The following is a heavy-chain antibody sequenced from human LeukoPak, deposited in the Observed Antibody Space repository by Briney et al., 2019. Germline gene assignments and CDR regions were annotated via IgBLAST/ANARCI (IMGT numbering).Heavy chain of an antibody. Sequence: GGSLRLSCAASGFTFSSYSMNWVRQAPGKGLEWVSSISSSSSYIYYADSVKGRFTIPRDNAKNSLYLQMNSLRAEDTAVYYCARSLIADGAFDIWGQGTMVTVSS. D-gene: IGHD2-21*01. CDR2: ISSSSSYI. CDR3: ARSLIADGAFDI. J-gene: IGHJ3*02. V-gene: IGHV3-21*01. CDR1: GFTFSSYS.